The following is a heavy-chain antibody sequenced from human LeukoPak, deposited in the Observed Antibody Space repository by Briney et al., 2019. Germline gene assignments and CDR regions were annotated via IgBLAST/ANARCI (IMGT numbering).Heavy chain of an antibody. CDR1: GGTFSSYA. CDR3: ARGNWNYDWFDP. D-gene: IGHD1-7*01. J-gene: IGHJ5*02. Sequence: SVKVSCKASGGTFSSYAISWVRQAPGQGLEWMGGIIPIFGTANYAQKFQGRVAITTDESTSTAYMELSSLRSEDTAVYYCARGNWNYDWFDPWGQGTLVTVSS. V-gene: IGHV1-69*05. CDR2: IIPIFGTA.